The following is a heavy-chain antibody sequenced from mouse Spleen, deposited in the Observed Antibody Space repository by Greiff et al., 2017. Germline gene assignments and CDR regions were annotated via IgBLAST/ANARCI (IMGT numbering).Heavy chain of an antibody. CDR2: ILPGSGST. CDR3: ASGASNFWFAY. V-gene: IGHV1-9*01. D-gene: IGHD2-5*01. J-gene: IGHJ3*01. Sequence: VQLQQSGAELMKPGASVKLSCKATGYTFTGYWIEWVKQRPGHGLEWIGEILPGSGSTNYNEKFKGKATFTADTSSNTAYMQLSSLTTEDSAIYYCASGASNFWFAYWGQGTLVTVSA. CDR1: GYTFTGYW.